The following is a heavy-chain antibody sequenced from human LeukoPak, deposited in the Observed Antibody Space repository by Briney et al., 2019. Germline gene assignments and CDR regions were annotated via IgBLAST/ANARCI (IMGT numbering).Heavy chain of an antibody. J-gene: IGHJ3*02. Sequence: SETLSLTCTVSGGSISSSIYYWGWIRQPPGKGLEWIGSIHYSGSTNYNPSLKSRVTMSVDTSKNQFSLKLSSVTAADTAVYYCAKHESLIAFDMWGQGTMVTVAS. CDR1: GGSISSSIYY. CDR2: IHYSGST. V-gene: IGHV4-39*01. CDR3: AKHESLIAFDM.